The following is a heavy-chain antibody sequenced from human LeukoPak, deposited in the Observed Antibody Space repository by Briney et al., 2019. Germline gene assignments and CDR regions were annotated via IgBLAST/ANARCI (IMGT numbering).Heavy chain of an antibody. Sequence: GGSLRLSCVASGFTFNTYSMNWFRQAPGKGLEWISYISSSSGTIYYADSVKGRFTISRDNAKNSLYLQMNSLRAEDTAVYYCARGRDLFDSWGQGTLVIVYS. J-gene: IGHJ4*02. CDR2: ISSSSGTI. V-gene: IGHV3-48*04. CDR3: ARGRDLFDS. CDR1: GFTFNTYS.